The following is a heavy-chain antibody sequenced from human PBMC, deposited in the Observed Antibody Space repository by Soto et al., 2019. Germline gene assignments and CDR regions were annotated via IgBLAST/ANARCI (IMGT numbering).Heavy chain of an antibody. CDR2: VRSKANNYAT. D-gene: IGHD2-8*01. V-gene: IGHV3-73*01. CDR3: TRLSIYCTNGVCSPLA. CDR1: GFTFCASA. Sequence: PGGSLTLSCAASGFTFCASAVHWVRQASGKGLEWVGRVRSKANNYATAYAASVKGRFTVSRDDSKNTAYLQMNSLKAEDTAVYYCTRLSIYCTNGVCSPLAWGQGTLVTVSS. J-gene: IGHJ5*02.